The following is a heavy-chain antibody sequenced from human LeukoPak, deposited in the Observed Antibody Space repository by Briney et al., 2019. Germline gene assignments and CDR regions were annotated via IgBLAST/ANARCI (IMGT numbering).Heavy chain of an antibody. J-gene: IGHJ6*02. CDR1: GFTFSSYA. CDR2: ISSSSSSI. Sequence: PGGSLRLSCAASGFTFSSYAMNWVRQAPGKGLEWVSSISSSSSSIYYADSVKGRFTISRDNAKNSLYLQMNSLRAEDTAVYYCARDPPPRTAMASGTLYYYYYGMDVWGQGTTVTVSS. D-gene: IGHD5-18*01. V-gene: IGHV3-21*01. CDR3: ARDPPPRTAMASGTLYYYYYGMDV.